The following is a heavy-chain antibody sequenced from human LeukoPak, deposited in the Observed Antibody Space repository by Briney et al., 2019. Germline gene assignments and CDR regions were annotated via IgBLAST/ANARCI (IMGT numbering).Heavy chain of an antibody. CDR3: ARAYYGSGSYHFDY. V-gene: IGHV3-7*01. Sequence: GGSLRLSCAASGFTFSSYWMSWVRQAPGRGLEWVANIKQDGSEKYYVGSVKGRFTISRDNAKNSLYLQMNSLRAEDTAVYYCARAYYGSGSYHFDYWGQGTLVTVSS. CDR2: IKQDGSEK. D-gene: IGHD3-10*01. CDR1: GFTFSSYW. J-gene: IGHJ4*02.